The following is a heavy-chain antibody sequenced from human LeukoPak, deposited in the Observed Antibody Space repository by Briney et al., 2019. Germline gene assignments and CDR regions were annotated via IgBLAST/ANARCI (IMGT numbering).Heavy chain of an antibody. V-gene: IGHV5-51*01. J-gene: IGHJ6*02. CDR3: ASQFGGRYCSGGSCYSGYYGMDV. D-gene: IGHD2-15*01. CDR1: GYSFTTYW. CDR2: IYPGDSDT. Sequence: GESLKISCKGSGYSFTTYWIGWVRQMPGKGLEWMGIIYPGDSDTRYSPSFQGQVTISADKSISTAYPQWSSLKASDTAMYYCASQFGGRYCSGGSCYSGYYGMDVWGQGTTVTVSS.